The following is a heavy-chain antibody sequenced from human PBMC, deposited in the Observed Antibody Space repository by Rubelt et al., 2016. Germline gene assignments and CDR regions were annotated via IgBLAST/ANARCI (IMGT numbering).Heavy chain of an antibody. CDR3: ARVASDCRRWFDP. D-gene: IGHD3-3*01. CDR1: GGSISSGGYY. J-gene: IGHJ5*02. CDR2: IYYSGTT. Sequence: QVQLQESGPGLVKPSQTLSLTCTVSGGSISSGGYYWSWIRQHPGKGLEWIGYIYYSGTTYYNPSLKSRVIMSVDTSKNQFSLKLNSVTAADTAVYYCARVASDCRRWFDPWGQGTLVTVSS. V-gene: IGHV4-31*03.